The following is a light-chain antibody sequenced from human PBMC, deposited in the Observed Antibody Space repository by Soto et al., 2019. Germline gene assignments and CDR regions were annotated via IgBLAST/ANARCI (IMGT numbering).Light chain of an antibody. V-gene: IGKV3-15*01. CDR2: HAA. CDR3: QQYNEWPLT. CDR1: QSVSNN. Sequence: EIVMTQSPATLSVSPGERATLSCRASQSVSNNVAWYQQKPGQAPRLLIYHAATRATGIPARFSGSGSGTEVTLTISSLQSEDFAVYYCQQYNEWPLTFGGGTKVGIK. J-gene: IGKJ4*01.